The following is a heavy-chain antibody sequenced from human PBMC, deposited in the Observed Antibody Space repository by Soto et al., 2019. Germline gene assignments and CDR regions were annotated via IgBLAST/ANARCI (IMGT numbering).Heavy chain of an antibody. CDR3: ARGGYSGPNWFDP. CDR1: GGTSSSYA. J-gene: IGHJ5*02. V-gene: IGHV1-69*13. CDR2: IIPIFGTA. D-gene: IGHD1-26*01. Sequence: SVKVSCKASGGTSSSYAISWVRQAPGQGLEWMGGIIPIFGTANYAQKFQGRVTITADESTSTAYMELSSLRSEDTAVYYCARGGYSGPNWFDPWGQGTLVTVSS.